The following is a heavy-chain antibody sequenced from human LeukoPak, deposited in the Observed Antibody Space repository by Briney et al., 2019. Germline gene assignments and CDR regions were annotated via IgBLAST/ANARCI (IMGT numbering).Heavy chain of an antibody. CDR1: GYTFTGYY. J-gene: IGHJ4*02. V-gene: IGHV1-2*02. Sequence: ASVKVSCKASGYTFTGYYMHWVRQAPGQGLEWMGWINPNSGGTNYAQKFQGRVTMTRDTSTSTAYMELRSLRSDDTAVYYCARGNSRVVRGAVDYWGQGTLVTVSS. CDR3: ARGNSRVVRGAVDY. D-gene: IGHD3-10*01. CDR2: INPNSGGT.